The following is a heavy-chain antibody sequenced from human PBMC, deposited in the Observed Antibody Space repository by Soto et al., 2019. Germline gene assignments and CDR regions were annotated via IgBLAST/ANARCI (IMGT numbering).Heavy chain of an antibody. CDR2: ISVSGNII. J-gene: IGHJ4*02. Sequence: EVQLVESGGGLVQPGGSLRLSCAASGFTFSTYEFNWVRQAPGRGLEWISYISVSGNIIRYADSVKGRFTISRDNAENSLHLHKRSVTVDDTSVSFCVRDNMRASAAASLDYWGQGTQGIVCS. CDR3: VRDNMRASAAASLDY. V-gene: IGHV3-48*03. CDR1: GFTFSTYE. D-gene: IGHD6-13*01.